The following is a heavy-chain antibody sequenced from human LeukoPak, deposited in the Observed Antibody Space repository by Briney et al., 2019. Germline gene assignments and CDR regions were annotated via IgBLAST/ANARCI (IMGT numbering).Heavy chain of an antibody. CDR2: IYPGDSDT. J-gene: IGHJ4*02. V-gene: IGHV5-51*01. Sequence: GESLKISCKGSEYIFTTYWIDWVRQMPGKGLEWMGSIYPGDSDTRYSPSFQGQVTISADKSISTAYLQWSSLKASDSAMYYCARLATDLTTGIGYWGQGTLVTVSS. CDR3: ARLATDLTTGIGY. D-gene: IGHD3-22*01. CDR1: EYIFTTYW.